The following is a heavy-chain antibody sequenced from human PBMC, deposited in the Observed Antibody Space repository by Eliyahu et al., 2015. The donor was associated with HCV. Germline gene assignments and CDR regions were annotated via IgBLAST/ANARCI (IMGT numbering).Heavy chain of an antibody. V-gene: IGHV4-59*01. CDR3: ARGSGWDIEVVPAAVAAFDI. CDR2: THYTGTT. D-gene: IGHD2-2*01. CDR1: GGSISSYF. J-gene: IGHJ3*02. Sequence: QVQLQESGPGLVKPSETLSLTCTVSGGSISSYFWSWIRQSPGKGLEWIGYTHYTGTTKYNPSLKSRVTMSVDTSKNQFSLKLSSVXAADTAVYYCARGSGWDIEVVPAAVAAFDIWGRGTMVTVSS.